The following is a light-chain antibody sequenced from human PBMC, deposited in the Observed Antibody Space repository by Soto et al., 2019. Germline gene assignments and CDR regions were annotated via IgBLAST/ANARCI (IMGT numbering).Light chain of an antibody. Sequence: QSVLTQPPSASGTTGQRVTISCSGGSSNIGTNAVNWYQQLPGTAPKLLIYNNNQRPSGVPDRFSGSKSGTSASLAISGLQSEDEADYYCAAWDDSLNGYVFGTGTKVTV. CDR2: NNN. CDR3: AAWDDSLNGYV. CDR1: SSNIGTNA. J-gene: IGLJ1*01. V-gene: IGLV1-44*01.